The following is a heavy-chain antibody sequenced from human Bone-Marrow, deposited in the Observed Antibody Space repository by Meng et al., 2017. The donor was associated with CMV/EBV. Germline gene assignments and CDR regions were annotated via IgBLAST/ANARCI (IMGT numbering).Heavy chain of an antibody. Sequence: QVQLQESGQGLVKPSETLSLTWSVSHGSISIYFWNWIRQSPGKGLEXIGHIYDGGSTNYNPSLESRVTISVDTSKNQFSLKLSSVTAADTAVYYCARDRELGYWGQGTLVTVSS. CDR1: HGSISIYF. D-gene: IGHD7-27*01. V-gene: IGHV4-59*01. CDR3: ARDRELGY. CDR2: IYDGGST. J-gene: IGHJ4*02.